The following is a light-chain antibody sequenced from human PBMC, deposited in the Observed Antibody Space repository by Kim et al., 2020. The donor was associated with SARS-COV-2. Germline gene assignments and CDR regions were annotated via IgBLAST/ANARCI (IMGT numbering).Light chain of an antibody. V-gene: IGKV3-20*01. CDR2: GAS. J-gene: IGKJ1*01. CDR1: QCVSSSY. Sequence: FPRERDTLSSRASQCVSSSYLAWYQQRPGPAPRLLIYGASSRATGIPDMFSGSGSGADFILTISRLEPDDFAVYYCQQYGTSPWTFGQGTKVDIK. CDR3: QQYGTSPWT.